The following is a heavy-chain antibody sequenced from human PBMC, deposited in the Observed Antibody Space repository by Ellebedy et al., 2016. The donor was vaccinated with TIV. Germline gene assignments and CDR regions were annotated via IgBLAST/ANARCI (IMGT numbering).Heavy chain of an antibody. CDR2: ISSSTTTT. CDR3: ARGFSTYA. J-gene: IGHJ5*02. D-gene: IGHD2/OR15-2a*01. V-gene: IGHV3-48*02. CDR1: GFSLRPNW. Sequence: GESLNISCAASGFSLRPNWLRWVRQAPGKGLEWVSCISSSTTTTKYADSVKGRFTISRDNAKNSLYLQMNSLRDEDTDVYYCARGFSTYAWGEGTLVTVSS.